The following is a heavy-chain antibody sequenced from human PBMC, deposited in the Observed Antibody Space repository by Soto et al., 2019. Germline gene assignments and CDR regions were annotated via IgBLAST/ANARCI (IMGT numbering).Heavy chain of an antibody. Sequence: GASVKVSCKASGYTFTSYGINWVRQAPGQGLEWMGWISAYSGNTGYAQKFQGRVTMTRNTSINTAYMELSSLRSEDTAVYFCAREVTSRALDYWGQGTLVPVSS. CDR3: AREVTSRALDY. D-gene: IGHD3-16*01. CDR2: ISAYSGNT. CDR1: GYTFTSYG. V-gene: IGHV1-8*02. J-gene: IGHJ4*02.